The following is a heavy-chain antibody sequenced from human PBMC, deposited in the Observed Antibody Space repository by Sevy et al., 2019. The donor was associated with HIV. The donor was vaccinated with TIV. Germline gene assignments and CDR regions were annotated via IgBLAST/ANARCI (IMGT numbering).Heavy chain of an antibody. CDR3: ARASQQLVLLREYYFDY. J-gene: IGHJ4*02. CDR2: ISSSSSYI. CDR1: ELRFEDSD. Sequence: GGSLRLSCVASELRFEDSDMNWVRQAPGKGLEWVSSISSSSSYIYYSDSLKGRFTVSRDNAKNSLYLQMNSLRAEDTAVYYCARASQQLVLLREYYFDYWGQGTLVTVSS. V-gene: IGHV3-21*01. D-gene: IGHD6-13*01.